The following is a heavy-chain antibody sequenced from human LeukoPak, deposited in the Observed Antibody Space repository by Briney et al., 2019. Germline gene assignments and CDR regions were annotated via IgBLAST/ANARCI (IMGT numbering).Heavy chain of an antibody. Sequence: GASVKVSCKASGGTFSSYAISWVRQAPGQGLEWMGRIIPILGIANYAQKFQGRVTITAGKSTSTAYMELSSLRSEDTAVYYCARGSGYCSGGSCYSAFDYWGQGTLVTVSS. CDR2: IIPILGIA. D-gene: IGHD2-15*01. CDR1: GGTFSSYA. V-gene: IGHV1-69*04. J-gene: IGHJ4*02. CDR3: ARGSGYCSGGSCYSAFDY.